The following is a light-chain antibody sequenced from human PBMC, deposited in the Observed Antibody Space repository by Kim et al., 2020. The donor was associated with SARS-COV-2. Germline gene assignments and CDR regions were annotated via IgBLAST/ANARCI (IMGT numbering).Light chain of an antibody. CDR3: MQTLQTPLT. Sequence: PASMACRSSQSLLHSDGYNYLAWYLQKPGQSPQLLIYLGSTRASGVPDRFSGSGSGTDFTLQITRLEAEDVGVYYCMQTLQTPLTFGQGTKVDIK. V-gene: IGKV2-28*01. J-gene: IGKJ1*01. CDR1: QSLLHSDGYNY. CDR2: LGS.